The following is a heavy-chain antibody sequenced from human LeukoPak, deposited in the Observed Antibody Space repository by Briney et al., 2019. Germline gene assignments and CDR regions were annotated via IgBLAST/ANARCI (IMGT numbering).Heavy chain of an antibody. Sequence: GGSLRLSCAASGFTFGSYAMSWVRQAPGMELEGVSAISGGGGSTYYADSVKGRFTISRDNSKNTLYLQMNSLRAEDTAVYYCAKVLWFGEQDDYWGQGTLVTDSS. CDR1: GFTFGSYA. V-gene: IGHV3-23*01. D-gene: IGHD3-10*01. J-gene: IGHJ4*02. CDR2: ISGGGGST. CDR3: AKVLWFGEQDDY.